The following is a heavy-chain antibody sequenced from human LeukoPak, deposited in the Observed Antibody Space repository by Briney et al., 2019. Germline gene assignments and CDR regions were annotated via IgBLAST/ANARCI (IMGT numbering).Heavy chain of an antibody. J-gene: IGHJ4*02. CDR1: GYSFTSYW. V-gene: IGHV5-51*01. D-gene: IGHD1-26*01. Sequence: PGASLKISCKGSGYSFTSYWIGWVRQLPGKGLEWMGIIYPGDSDTRYSPSFQGQVTISADKSISTAYLQWSSLKASDTAMYYCARFVVGATQLFDYWGQGTLVTVSS. CDR3: ARFVVGATQLFDY. CDR2: IYPGDSDT.